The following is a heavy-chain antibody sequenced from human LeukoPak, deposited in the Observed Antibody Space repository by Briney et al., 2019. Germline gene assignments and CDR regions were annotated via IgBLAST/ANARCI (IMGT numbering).Heavy chain of an antibody. J-gene: IGHJ4*02. Sequence: GGSLRLSCVASGFTFSNYAMSWARQAPGKRLERVSAVTGRGGSTYYADSVKGRFTISRDNSRNTLFLQMNSLRAEDTAIYYCAKWGDFDILTGYYVSDFWGQGTLVTVSS. CDR3: AKWGDFDILTGYYVSDF. D-gene: IGHD3-9*01. CDR2: VTGRGGST. V-gene: IGHV3-23*01. CDR1: GFTFSNYA.